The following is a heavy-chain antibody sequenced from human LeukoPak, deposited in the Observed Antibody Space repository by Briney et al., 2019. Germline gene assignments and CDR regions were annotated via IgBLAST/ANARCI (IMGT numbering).Heavy chain of an antibody. CDR2: VYYSGST. D-gene: IGHD3-10*01. Sequence: SETLSLTCTVSGGSISNYFWNWIRQPPGKGLEWLGCVYYSGSTKYNPSLKSRVTISLDTSQNEFSLRLSSVTAADTAVYYCARNYPPDYWGQGTLVTVSS. CDR1: GGSISNYF. V-gene: IGHV4-59*01. CDR3: ARNYPPDY. J-gene: IGHJ4*02.